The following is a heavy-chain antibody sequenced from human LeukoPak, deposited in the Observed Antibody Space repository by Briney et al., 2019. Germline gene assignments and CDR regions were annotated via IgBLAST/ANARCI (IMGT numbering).Heavy chain of an antibody. CDR3: ARGRDYGGNYSWYFDL. Sequence: PSQTLSLTCTVSGGSISSGGYYWSWIRQHPGKGLEWIGYIYYSGSTYYNPSLKSRVTISVDTSKNQFSLKLSSVTAADTAVYYCARGRDYGGNYSWYFDLWGRGTLVTASS. CDR1: GGSISSGGYY. CDR2: IYYSGST. V-gene: IGHV4-31*03. J-gene: IGHJ2*01. D-gene: IGHD4-23*01.